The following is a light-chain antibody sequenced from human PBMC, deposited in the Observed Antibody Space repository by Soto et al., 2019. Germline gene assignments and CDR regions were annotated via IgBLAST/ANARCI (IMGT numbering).Light chain of an antibody. CDR1: QSLRSS. V-gene: IGKV3-15*01. Sequence: VMTQSKATLSVSPGERATLSCRASQSLRSSLSWYQQKPGQAPRLLIYCAATRATGIPARFSGSGSGTEFTLTISSLQSEDFAVYFCQQYNILSQTFGQGTKVDIK. CDR2: CAA. J-gene: IGKJ1*01. CDR3: QQYNILSQT.